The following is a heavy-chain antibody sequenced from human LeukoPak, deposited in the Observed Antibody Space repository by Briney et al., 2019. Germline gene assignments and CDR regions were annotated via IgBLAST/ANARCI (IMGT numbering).Heavy chain of an antibody. CDR1: GFTFSTYS. V-gene: IGHV3-30*04. CDR2: ISYDGSKK. D-gene: IGHD2-2*01. J-gene: IGHJ4*02. CDR3: ARDLKTAMDYFVY. Sequence: GRSLRLSCAASGFTFSTYSMHWVRQAPGKGLEWVAIISYDGSKKYYADSVKGRFTISRDNSKNTLFLQMNSLRPEDTAVYYCARDLKTAMDYFVYWGQGALVTVSS.